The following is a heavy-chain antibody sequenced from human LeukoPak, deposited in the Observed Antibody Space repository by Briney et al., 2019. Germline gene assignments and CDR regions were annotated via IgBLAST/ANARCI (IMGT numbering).Heavy chain of an antibody. J-gene: IGHJ5*02. CDR2: ISSATSTI. V-gene: IGHV3-48*04. D-gene: IGHD4-23*01. CDR3: ARDVTYYGGDWFDP. Sequence: TGGSLRLSCAASGFTFSSSGMNWVRQAPGKGLEWVSYISSATSTIYYADSVKGRFTISRDNAKNSLYQQMNSLRAEDTAVYYCARDVTYYGGDWFDPWGQGTLVTVSS. CDR1: GFTFSSSG.